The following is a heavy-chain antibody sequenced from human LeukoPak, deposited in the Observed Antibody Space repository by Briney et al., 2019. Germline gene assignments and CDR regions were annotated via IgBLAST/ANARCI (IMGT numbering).Heavy chain of an antibody. CDR1: GFTVSSNY. V-gene: IGHV3-66*01. CDR3: ARDGGYSGYDFPLDY. Sequence: GGSLRLSCAASGFTVSSNYMSWVRQAPGKGLEWVSVIYSGGTTYYADSVKGRFTISGDNSKNTLYLQMNSLRAEDTAVYYCARDGGYSGYDFPLDYWGQGTLVTVSS. CDR2: IYSGGTT. J-gene: IGHJ4*02. D-gene: IGHD5-12*01.